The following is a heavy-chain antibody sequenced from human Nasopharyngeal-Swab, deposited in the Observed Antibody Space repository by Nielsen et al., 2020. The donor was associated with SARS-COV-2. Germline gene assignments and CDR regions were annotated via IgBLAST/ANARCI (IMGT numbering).Heavy chain of an antibody. CDR3: TRGCGGDCHGIDY. CDR2: LYTDGITA. V-gene: IGHV3-74*01. D-gene: IGHD2-21*02. J-gene: IGHJ4*02. CDR1: GFTFSSYW. Sequence: GESLKISCEASGFTFSSYWIHWVRQAPGKGLVWVSRLYTDGITANYADSVKGRFTISRDNANNTVYLQMNSLRAEDTAVYYCTRGCGGDCHGIDYWGRGTLVTVSS.